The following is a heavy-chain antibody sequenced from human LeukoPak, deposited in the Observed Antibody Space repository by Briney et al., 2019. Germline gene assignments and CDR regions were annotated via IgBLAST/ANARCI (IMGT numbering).Heavy chain of an antibody. CDR3: ARDLDGYSGDYMDY. CDR1: GFTFSTYN. J-gene: IGHJ4*02. V-gene: IGHV3-21*01. D-gene: IGHD5-12*01. Sequence: GGSLRLSCSASGFTFSTYNMNGVRQAPGKGLEWVSCISSSISYTDYADSVKGRFTISRDNAKNSLYLQMNSLRAEDTAVYYCARDLDGYSGDYMDYWGQGTLVTVSS. CDR2: ISSSISYT.